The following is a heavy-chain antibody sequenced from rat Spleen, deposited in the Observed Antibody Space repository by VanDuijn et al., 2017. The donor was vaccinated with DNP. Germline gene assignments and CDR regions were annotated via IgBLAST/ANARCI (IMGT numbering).Heavy chain of an antibody. J-gene: IGHJ2*01. CDR3: ARQVPRWGAIVRGHFDH. Sequence: EVQLVESGGGLVQPGRSLKLSCAASGFTFSDYYLAWVRQAPTRGLEWVAYISYDGGHTSYGDSVKGRFTISRNNAKNTQYLQMDSLRSEDTATYYCARQVPRWGAIVRGHFDHWGQGVMVTVSS. D-gene: IGHD1-11*01. CDR2: ISYDGGHT. V-gene: IGHV5S13*01. CDR1: GFTFSDYY.